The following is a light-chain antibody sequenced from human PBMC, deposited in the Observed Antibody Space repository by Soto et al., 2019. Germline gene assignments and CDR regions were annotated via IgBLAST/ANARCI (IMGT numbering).Light chain of an antibody. CDR3: SSYTSSSTLV. Sequence: QSALTQPASVSGSPGQSITISCTGSSSDVGGYNYVSWYQQHPGKAPKLMIYEVSNRASGISNRFSGSKSGNTASLTLSGLQAEDEADYYCSSYTSSSTLVFGGGTQLTVL. V-gene: IGLV2-14*01. J-gene: IGLJ2*01. CDR1: SSDVGGYNY. CDR2: EVS.